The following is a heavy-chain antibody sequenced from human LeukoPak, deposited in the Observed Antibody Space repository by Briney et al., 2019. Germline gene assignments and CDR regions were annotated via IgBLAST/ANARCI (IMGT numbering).Heavy chain of an antibody. V-gene: IGHV4-61*01. Sequence: PSETLSLTCTVCGGSVSGGSNYWSWIRQPPGKGLEWIGYIYYSGSTNYNPSLKSRVTISVDTSKNQFSLRLSSVTAADTAVYYCARDLGYRYFDYWGQGTLVTVSS. J-gene: IGHJ4*02. CDR2: IYYSGST. CDR1: GGSVSGGSNY. D-gene: IGHD3-16*02. CDR3: ARDLGYRYFDY.